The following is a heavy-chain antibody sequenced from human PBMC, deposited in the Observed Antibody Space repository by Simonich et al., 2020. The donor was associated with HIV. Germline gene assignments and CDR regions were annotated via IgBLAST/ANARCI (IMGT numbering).Heavy chain of an antibody. V-gene: IGHV4-34*01. Sequence: QVQLPQWGAGLLKPSETLSLTCAVYGGSLSGYFWSWIRQPPGKGLEWIGEINHDGKTNYNPSLKSRVLIFVATFKKQFSLKLTSVTAADKAVYYCARHREGMVRGLNDAFDIWGQGTMVTVSS. CDR3: ARHREGMVRGLNDAFDI. CDR1: GGSLSGYF. J-gene: IGHJ3*02. D-gene: IGHD3-10*01. CDR2: INHDGKT.